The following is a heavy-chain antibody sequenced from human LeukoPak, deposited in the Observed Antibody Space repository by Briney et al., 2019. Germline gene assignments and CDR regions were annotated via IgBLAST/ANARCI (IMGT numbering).Heavy chain of an antibody. CDR2: ISWNSGSI. CDR1: GFTFDDYA. Sequence: PGRSLRLSCAASGFTFDDYAMHWVRQAPGKGLEWVSGISWNSGSIGYADSVKGRFTISRDNAKNSLYLQMNSLRAEDMALCYCAKAEGSMVRGVFPPYFDYWGQGTLVTVSS. V-gene: IGHV3-9*03. J-gene: IGHJ4*02. D-gene: IGHD3-10*01. CDR3: AKAEGSMVRGVFPPYFDY.